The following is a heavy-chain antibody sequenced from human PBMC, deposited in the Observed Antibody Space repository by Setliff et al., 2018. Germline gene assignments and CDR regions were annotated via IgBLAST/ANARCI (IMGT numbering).Heavy chain of an antibody. J-gene: IGHJ5*02. CDR3: AQTKGFVDGYLDP. CDR1: GYTFTSYG. CDR2: ISAYNGNT. Sequence: ASVKVSCKASGYTFTSYGISWVRQAPGQGLEWMGWISAYNGNTNYAQKFQGRVTMTSETSISIVYMDLTRLTSDDTSVYYCAQTKGFVDGYLDPWGQGTLVTVSS. V-gene: IGHV1-18*01. D-gene: IGHD3-22*01.